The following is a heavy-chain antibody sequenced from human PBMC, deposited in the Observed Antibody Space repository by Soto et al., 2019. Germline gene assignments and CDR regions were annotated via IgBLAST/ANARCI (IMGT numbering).Heavy chain of an antibody. V-gene: IGHV3-21*01. J-gene: IGHJ4*02. Sequence: PGGSLRLSCAASGFTFSSYSMNSVRQAPGKGLEWVSSISSSSSYIYYADSVKGRFTISRDNAKNSLYLQMNSLRAEDTAVYYCARDRQHYDVWSGDYCFDYWGQGTLVTVSS. CDR1: GFTFSSYS. CDR2: ISSSSSYI. CDR3: ARDRQHYDVWSGDYCFDY. D-gene: IGHD3-3*01.